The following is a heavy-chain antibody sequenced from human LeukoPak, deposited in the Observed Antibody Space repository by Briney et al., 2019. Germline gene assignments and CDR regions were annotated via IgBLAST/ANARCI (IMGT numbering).Heavy chain of an antibody. D-gene: IGHD4-17*01. CDR2: VSDNGGLK. CDR1: GFTLSRHG. CDR3: AREGGNDYGDSDAFDI. J-gene: IGHJ3*02. Sequence: GGSLRLSCAASGFTLSRHGMHWVRQAPGRGLEWLAVVSDNGGLKYYSDSVKGRFTISRDNAKNSLYLQMNSLRAEDTAVYYCAREGGNDYGDSDAFDIWGQGTMVTVSS. V-gene: IGHV3-30*03.